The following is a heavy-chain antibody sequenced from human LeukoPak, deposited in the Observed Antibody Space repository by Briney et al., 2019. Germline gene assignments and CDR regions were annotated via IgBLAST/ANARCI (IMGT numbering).Heavy chain of an antibody. CDR2: INHSGST. Sequence: SETLSLTCAVYGGSFSGYYWSWIRQPPGKGLEWIGEINHSGSTNYNPSLKSRVTISVDTSKNQFSLKLSSVTAADTAVYYCARESATAVDAFDIWGQGTMVTVSS. V-gene: IGHV4-34*01. CDR3: ARESATAVDAFDI. D-gene: IGHD5-18*01. J-gene: IGHJ3*02. CDR1: GGSFSGYY.